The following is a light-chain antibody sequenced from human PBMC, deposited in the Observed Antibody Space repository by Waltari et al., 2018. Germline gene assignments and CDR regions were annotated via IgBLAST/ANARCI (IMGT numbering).Light chain of an antibody. Sequence: DIQMTQTPSSLSASVGDRVTITCRARQSISSYLNWYQQKPGKAPKLLIYAASSLQSGVPSRFSGSGSRTEFTLTISSLQPEDFATYYCQQSYSTPFTFGPGTKVDIK. V-gene: IGKV1-39*01. CDR2: AAS. J-gene: IGKJ3*01. CDR3: QQSYSTPFT. CDR1: QSISSY.